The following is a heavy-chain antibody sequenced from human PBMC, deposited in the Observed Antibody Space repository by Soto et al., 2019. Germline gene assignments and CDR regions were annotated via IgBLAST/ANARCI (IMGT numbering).Heavy chain of an antibody. Sequence: SQTLSLTGASSGGSVSSNSAAWNWIRQSPSRGLEWLGRTYYRSKWYNDYAVSVKSRITINPDTSKNQFSLQLNSVTPEDTAVYYCARESQPLKKYYFDYWGQGTLVTVSS. CDR2: TYYRSKWYN. CDR1: GGSVSSNSAA. D-gene: IGHD2-2*01. J-gene: IGHJ4*02. CDR3: ARESQPLKKYYFDY. V-gene: IGHV6-1*01.